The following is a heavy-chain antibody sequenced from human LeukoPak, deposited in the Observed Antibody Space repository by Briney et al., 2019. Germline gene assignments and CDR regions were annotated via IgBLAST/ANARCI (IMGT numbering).Heavy chain of an antibody. V-gene: IGHV1-8*01. CDR1: GYTFTSYD. CDR3: ARVSTYFGVVTDFDY. CDR2: MSPNSGNT. J-gene: IGHJ4*02. Sequence: GASVKVSCKASGYTFTSYDINWVRQATGQGLEWMGWMSPNSGNTGYAQKLQGRVTMTRNTSTRTAYMELSSLRSEDTAVYYCARVSTYFGVVTDFDYWGQGTLVTVSS. D-gene: IGHD3-3*01.